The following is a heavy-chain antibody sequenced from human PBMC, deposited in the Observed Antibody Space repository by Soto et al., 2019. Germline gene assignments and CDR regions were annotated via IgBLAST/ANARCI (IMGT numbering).Heavy chain of an antibody. CDR2: IIPIFGTA. Sequence: SVKFSCKASGGTFSSYAISWVRQAPGQGLEWMGGIIPIFGTANYARKFQGRVTITADESTSTAYMELSSLRSEDTAVYYCARDEGCGGYCTNGVSSPDYYYGMDVWGQGTTVTSP. J-gene: IGHJ6*01. CDR3: ARDEGCGGYCTNGVSSPDYYYGMDV. CDR1: GGTFSSYA. D-gene: IGHD2-8*01. V-gene: IGHV1-69*13.